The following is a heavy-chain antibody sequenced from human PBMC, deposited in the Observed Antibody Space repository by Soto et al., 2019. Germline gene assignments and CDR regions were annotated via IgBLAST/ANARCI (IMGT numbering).Heavy chain of an antibody. J-gene: IGHJ6*02. CDR1: GFTVSSNY. CDR2: IYSGGST. CDR3: ARETIYHYYTMDI. Sequence: EVQLVETGGGLIQPGGSLRLSCAASGFTVSSNYMNWVRQAPGKGLEWVSIIYSGGSTYYADSVKGRFTISRDSSKNTLYLQTNSLRAEDTAVYYCARETIYHYYTMDIWGQGTAVTVSS. V-gene: IGHV3-53*02.